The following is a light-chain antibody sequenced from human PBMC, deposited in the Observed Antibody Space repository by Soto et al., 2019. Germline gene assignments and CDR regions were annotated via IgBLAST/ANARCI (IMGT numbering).Light chain of an antibody. Sequence: DIQMTPSPSSLFASVGDRVTISCRASQSIASHLNWYQHKTGKAPMILTYAASSLLSGVPSGFSGSGSGTDFALTISGLQPEDSATYYCQQSYSTPAFGQGTKLEIK. V-gene: IGKV1-39*01. CDR1: QSIASH. CDR3: QQSYSTPA. J-gene: IGKJ2*01. CDR2: AAS.